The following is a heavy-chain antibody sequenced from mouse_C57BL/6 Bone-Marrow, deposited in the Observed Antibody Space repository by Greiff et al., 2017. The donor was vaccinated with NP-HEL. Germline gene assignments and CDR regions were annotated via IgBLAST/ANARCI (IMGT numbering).Heavy chain of an antibody. J-gene: IGHJ3*01. CDR2: ISSGGSYT. CDR1: GFTFSSYG. CDR3: ARHRYGNYWYAY. V-gene: IGHV5-6*01. Sequence: EVTLMESGGDLVKPGGSLKLSCAASGFTFSSYGLSWVRQTPDTRLEWVATISSGGSYTYYPDSVKGRFTISRDNAKNTLYLQRSSLKSEDTDMYYCARHRYGNYWYAYWCQGTLVTVSA. D-gene: IGHD2-10*02.